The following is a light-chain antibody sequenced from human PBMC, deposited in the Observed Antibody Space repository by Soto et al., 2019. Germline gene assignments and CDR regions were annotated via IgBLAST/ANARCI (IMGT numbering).Light chain of an antibody. J-gene: IGKJ2*01. CDR3: IQGLLMHT. V-gene: IGKV2-28*01. CDR1: QSLVHNNGYNY. Sequence: DIVMTQSPLSLPVTPGEPASISCRSSQSLVHNNGYNYLDWYLQKPGQSPTIMIYLGSNRAPGVPDRFSCSGLCTVFTMIFDSVEAEDVGVYYCIQGLLMHTFGQGTKLEIK. CDR2: LGS.